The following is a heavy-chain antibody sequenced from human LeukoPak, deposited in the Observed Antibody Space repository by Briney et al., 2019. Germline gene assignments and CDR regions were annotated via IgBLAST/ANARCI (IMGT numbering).Heavy chain of an antibody. CDR3: ARDGCSGGSCYSWFDP. CDR2: IYYSGNT. J-gene: IGHJ5*02. V-gene: IGHV4-59*01. Sequence: PSETLSLTCTVSGGSITSYYWSWIRQPPGKGLEWIGYIYYSGNTNYNPSLKSRVNISVDTSKNQFSLNLTSVTAADTAVYYCARDGCSGGSCYSWFDPWGQGTLVTVSS. CDR1: GGSITSYY. D-gene: IGHD2-15*01.